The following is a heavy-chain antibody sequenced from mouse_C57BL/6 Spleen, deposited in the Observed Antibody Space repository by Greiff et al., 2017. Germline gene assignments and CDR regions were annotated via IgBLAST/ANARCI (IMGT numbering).Heavy chain of an antibody. CDR3: ARDRGVTRFFDY. CDR1: GYSITSGYY. D-gene: IGHD2-2*01. J-gene: IGHJ2*01. V-gene: IGHV3-6*01. Sequence: VQLKQSGPGLVKPSQSLSLTCSVTGYSITSGYYWNWIRQFPGNKLEWMGYISYDGSNNSNPSLKNRISITRDTSKNQFFLKLNSVTTEDTATYYCARDRGVTRFFDYWGQGTTLTVSS. CDR2: ISYDGSN.